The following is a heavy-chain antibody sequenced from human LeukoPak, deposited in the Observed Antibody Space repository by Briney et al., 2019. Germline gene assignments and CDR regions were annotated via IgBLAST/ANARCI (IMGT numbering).Heavy chain of an antibody. V-gene: IGHV4-59*01. CDR3: ARGATSLSYFDS. CDR1: GGSISTYY. Sequence: PSETLSLTCTVSGGSISTYYWSWIRQPPGKGLEWIGYIYYSGSTNYNPSLKSRVTISVDTSKNQFSLKLSSVTAADTAVYYCARGATSLSYFDSGAREPWSPSPQ. D-gene: IGHD2/OR15-2a*01. CDR2: IYYSGST. J-gene: IGHJ4*02.